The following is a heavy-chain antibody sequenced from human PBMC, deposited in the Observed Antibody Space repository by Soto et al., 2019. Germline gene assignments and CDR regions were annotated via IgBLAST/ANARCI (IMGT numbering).Heavy chain of an antibody. J-gene: IGHJ4*02. CDR1: GYTFTSYG. D-gene: IGHD2-15*01. V-gene: IGHV1-18*01. CDR2: ISAYNGNT. CDR3: ARDFISEYCSGGSCYVFDY. Sequence: ASVKVSCKASGYTFTSYGISWVRQAPGQGLEWMGWISAYNGNTNYAQKLQGRVTMTTDTSTSTAYMELRSLRSDDTAVYYCARDFISEYCSGGSCYVFDYWGQGTLVTVSS.